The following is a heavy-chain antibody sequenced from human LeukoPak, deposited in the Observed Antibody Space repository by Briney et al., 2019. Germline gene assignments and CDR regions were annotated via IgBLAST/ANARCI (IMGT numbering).Heavy chain of an antibody. CDR1: GFTFSSYG. CDR3: AKRTRDRAHIVYYYYYMDV. Sequence: GGSLRLSCAASGFTFSSYGMSWVRQAPGKGLEWVSAISGSGGSTYYADSVKGRFTISRDNSKNTLYLQMNSLRAEDTAVYYCAKRTRDRAHIVYYYYYMDVWGKGTTVTVSS. J-gene: IGHJ6*03. V-gene: IGHV3-23*01. D-gene: IGHD1-26*01. CDR2: ISGSGGST.